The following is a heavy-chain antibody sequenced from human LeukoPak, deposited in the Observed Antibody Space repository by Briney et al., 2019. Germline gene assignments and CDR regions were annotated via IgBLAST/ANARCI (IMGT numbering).Heavy chain of an antibody. CDR3: ANEIRPNDY. V-gene: IGHV3-23*01. CDR1: GFSFSSDA. J-gene: IGHJ4*02. Sequence: GGSLRLSCATSGFSFSSDAVTWVRQAPGKGLEWLSAISISGDDTYYADSVKGRFTISRDNSKNTLYLQMNSLSADDTAMYYCANEIRPNDYWGQGTLVTVSS. CDR2: ISISGDDT. D-gene: IGHD4-17*01.